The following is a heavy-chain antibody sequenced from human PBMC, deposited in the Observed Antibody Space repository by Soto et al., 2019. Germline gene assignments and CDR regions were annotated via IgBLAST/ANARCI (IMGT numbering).Heavy chain of an antibody. Sequence: EGSLRLSCAASGFTFSNYDMNWVRQAPGKGLEWVSGISDSAGSTHYADSVKGRFTVSRDKSKNTLYLQMNGLRAEDTAVYYCAKDSPEYGNYYFDYWGQGALVMVSS. CDR1: GFTFSNYD. CDR2: ISDSAGST. V-gene: IGHV3-23*01. CDR3: AKDSPEYGNYYFDY. D-gene: IGHD1-7*01. J-gene: IGHJ4*02.